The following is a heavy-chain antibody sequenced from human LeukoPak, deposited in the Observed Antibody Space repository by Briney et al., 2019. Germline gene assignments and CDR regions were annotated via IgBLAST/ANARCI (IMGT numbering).Heavy chain of an antibody. D-gene: IGHD6-6*01. CDR2: VSGGKGNT. CDR3: ARAFSASSSTIDY. J-gene: IGHJ4*02. CDR1: GYIFSNYD. V-gene: IGHV1-3*01. Sequence: GASVKVSCKTSGYIFSNYDINWVRQAPGQGLEWMGWVSGGKGNTKYSVKFQGRITITRDTSVTTAYLELSSLRSEDSTVYFCARAFSASSSTIDYWGQGTLVIVSP.